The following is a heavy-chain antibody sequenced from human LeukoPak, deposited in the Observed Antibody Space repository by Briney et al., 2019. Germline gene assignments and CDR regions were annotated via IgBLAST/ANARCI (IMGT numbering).Heavy chain of an antibody. D-gene: IGHD6-19*01. J-gene: IGHJ5*02. CDR2: INPNSGGT. CDR3: ARDLFTGGWYAWFDP. CDR1: GYTFTGYY. Sequence: GASVKVSCKASGYTFTGYYMHWVRQAPGQGLEWMGRINPNSGGTNYAQKFQGRVTMTRDTSSSTAYMELSRLRSDDTAVYYCARDLFTGGWYAWFDPWGQGTLVTVSS. V-gene: IGHV1-2*06.